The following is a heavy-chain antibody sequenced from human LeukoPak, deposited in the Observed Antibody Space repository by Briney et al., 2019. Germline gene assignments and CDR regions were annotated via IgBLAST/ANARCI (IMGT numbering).Heavy chain of an antibody. CDR2: ISAYNGNT. V-gene: IGHV1-18*01. CDR3: ARDCSSTSCYYYMDV. J-gene: IGHJ6*03. D-gene: IGHD2-2*01. CDR1: GYTFTSYG. Sequence: GASVKVSCKASGYTFTSYGISWERQAPGQGLEWMGWISAYNGNTNYAQKLQGRVTMTTDTSTSTAYMELRSLRSDDTAVYYCARDCSSTSCYYYMDVWGKGTTVTVSS.